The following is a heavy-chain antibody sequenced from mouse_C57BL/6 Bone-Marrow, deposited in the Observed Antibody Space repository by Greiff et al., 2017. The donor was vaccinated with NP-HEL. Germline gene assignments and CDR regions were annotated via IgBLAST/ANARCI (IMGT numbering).Heavy chain of an antibody. CDR1: GYTFTSYW. D-gene: IGHD1-1*01. V-gene: IGHV1-50*01. Sequence: QVQLQQPGAELVKPGASVKLSCKASGYTFTSYWMQWVKQRPGQGLEWIGEIDPSDSYTNYNQKFKGKATLTVDTSSSTAYMQLSSLTSEDSAVYYCARHYYGSRDYWGQGTTLTVSS. J-gene: IGHJ2*01. CDR3: ARHYYGSRDY. CDR2: IDPSDSYT.